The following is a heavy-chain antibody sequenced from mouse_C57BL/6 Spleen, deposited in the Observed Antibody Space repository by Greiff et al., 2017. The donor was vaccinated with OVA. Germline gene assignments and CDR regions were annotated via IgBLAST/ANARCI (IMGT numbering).Heavy chain of an antibody. CDR2: IDPSDSET. CDR1: GYTFTSYW. CDR3: ARGDYGSSPLNFDV. J-gene: IGHJ1*03. Sequence: VQLQQPGAELVRPGSSVKLSCKASGYTFTSYWMHWVKQRPIQGLEWIGNIDPSDSETHYNQKFKDKATLTVDKSSSTAYMQLSSLTSEDSAVYYCARGDYGSSPLNFDVWGTGTTVTVSS. D-gene: IGHD1-1*01. V-gene: IGHV1-52*01.